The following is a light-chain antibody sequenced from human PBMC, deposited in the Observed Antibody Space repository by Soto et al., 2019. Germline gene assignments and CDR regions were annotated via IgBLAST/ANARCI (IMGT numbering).Light chain of an antibody. CDR2: GAS. V-gene: IGKV3-20*01. J-gene: IGKJ1*01. Sequence: IVLTQSPGTLSLSPWERTTLSCRASQSISRYLAWYQQKPGQGPRLLIYGASSRATGTPDRFSGSGSGTDFTLTINRLEPEDFALYYCQQYGGSPPTFGQGTKVDIK. CDR1: QSISRY. CDR3: QQYGGSPPT.